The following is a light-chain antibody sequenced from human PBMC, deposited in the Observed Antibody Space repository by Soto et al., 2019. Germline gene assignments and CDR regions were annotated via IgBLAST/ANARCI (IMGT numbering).Light chain of an antibody. V-gene: IGKV3-20*01. J-gene: IGKJ4*01. Sequence: ERVLTQSPVTLSLSPGERASLSCGGSQSVSSSYLAWYQQKPGQAPRRLIYGASSRATGIPDRFSGSGSGTDFTPPISRLEPEPSPVYYCQQYGSSPLTFGGGTKVDIK. CDR3: QQYGSSPLT. CDR2: GAS. CDR1: QSVSSSY.